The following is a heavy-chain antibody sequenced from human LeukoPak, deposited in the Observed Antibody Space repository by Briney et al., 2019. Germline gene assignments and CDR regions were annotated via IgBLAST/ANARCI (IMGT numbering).Heavy chain of an antibody. J-gene: IGHJ4*02. CDR3: ARHVAYYYESSGYPDF. CDR2: VYYTGST. CDR1: GTSIRSSSMS. V-gene: IGHV4-39*01. Sequence: SSETLSLTCTVSGTSIRSSSMSWGWIRQPPGEGLEWLGSVYYTGSTLHNPSLKRRVTLPVDTTKNQFSLRLTSVTAADTAIYYCARHVAYYYESSGYPDFWGQGTLVTVSS. D-gene: IGHD3-22*01.